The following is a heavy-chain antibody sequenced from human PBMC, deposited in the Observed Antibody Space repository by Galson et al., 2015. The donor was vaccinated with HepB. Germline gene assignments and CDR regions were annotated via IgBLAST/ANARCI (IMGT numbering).Heavy chain of an antibody. CDR2: FDPEDGET. Sequence: SVKVSCKVSGSTLTELSMHWVRQAPGKGLEWMGGFDPEDGETIYAQKFQGRVTMTEDTSTDTAYMELSSLRSEDTAVYYCATISTVTNVNGMDVWGQGTTVTVSS. D-gene: IGHD4-17*01. CDR3: ATISTVTNVNGMDV. CDR1: GSTLTELS. V-gene: IGHV1-24*01. J-gene: IGHJ6*02.